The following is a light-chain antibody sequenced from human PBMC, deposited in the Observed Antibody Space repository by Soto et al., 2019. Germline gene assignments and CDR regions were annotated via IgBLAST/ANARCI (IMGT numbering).Light chain of an antibody. Sequence: EIVLTQSPGTLSLSPGERATLSCRASQSVSSSYLAWYQQKPGQAPRLLIYGASSRATGIPDRFSGSGSGTDFTLTINRLEPEDFAVYYCQQYGSSPRTFGQRTKVEIK. CDR1: QSVSSSY. CDR3: QQYGSSPRT. J-gene: IGKJ1*01. CDR2: GAS. V-gene: IGKV3-20*01.